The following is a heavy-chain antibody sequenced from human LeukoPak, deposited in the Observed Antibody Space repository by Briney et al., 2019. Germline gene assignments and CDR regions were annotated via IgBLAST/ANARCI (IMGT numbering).Heavy chain of an antibody. Sequence: SVKVSCKASGGTFSSYAISWVRQAPGQGLEWMGGIIPIFGTANHAQKFQGRVTITTDESTSTAYMELSSLRSEDTAVYYCARVGIPSSPRSPYYYYMDVWGKGTTVTVSS. CDR1: GGTFSSYA. CDR3: ARVGIPSSPRSPYYYYMDV. J-gene: IGHJ6*03. V-gene: IGHV1-69*05. CDR2: IIPIFGTA. D-gene: IGHD6-13*01.